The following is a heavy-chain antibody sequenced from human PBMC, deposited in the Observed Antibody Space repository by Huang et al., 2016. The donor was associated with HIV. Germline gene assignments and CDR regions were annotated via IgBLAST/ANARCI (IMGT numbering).Heavy chain of an antibody. D-gene: IGHD3-10*01. Sequence: QVTLRESGPALVKPTQTLTLTCTFSGFPLTTRGMCVSWFRQPPGKALEWLALIDWDDDEYYSTSVKTKLTISKDASKNRVVLTMTNMDPADTATYYCAGSAPGSGYWFDPWGQGTLVTVSS. CDR1: GFPLTTRGMC. CDR2: IDWDDDE. CDR3: AGSAPGSGYWFDP. V-gene: IGHV2-70*13. J-gene: IGHJ5*02.